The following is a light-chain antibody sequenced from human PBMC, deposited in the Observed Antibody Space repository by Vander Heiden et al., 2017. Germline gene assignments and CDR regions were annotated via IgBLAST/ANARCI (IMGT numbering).Light chain of an antibody. Sequence: QPALTQPASVSGSPGQSITIPCTGTSSDVGGYNYVSWYQQHPGKAPKLMIYDVTSRPSGVSNRFSGSKSGNTASLTITGLQAEDEADYYCSSYTSSSTLVVFGGGTKLTVL. CDR2: DVT. V-gene: IGLV2-14*01. CDR3: SSYTSSSTLVV. CDR1: SSDVGGYNY. J-gene: IGLJ2*01.